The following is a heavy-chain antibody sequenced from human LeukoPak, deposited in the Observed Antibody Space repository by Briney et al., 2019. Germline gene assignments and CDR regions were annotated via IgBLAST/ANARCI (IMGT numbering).Heavy chain of an antibody. CDR2: INPSGGST. D-gene: IGHD3-22*01. CDR1: GYTFTSYY. CDR3: ARDLWGDSSGYRPFDY. J-gene: IGHJ4*02. Sequence: ASVKVSCKASGYTFTSYYMHWVRQAPGQGLEWIGIINPSGGSTSYAQKFQGRVTMTRDMSTSTVYMELSSLRSEDTAVYYCARDLWGDSSGYRPFDYWGQGTLVTVSS. V-gene: IGHV1-46*01.